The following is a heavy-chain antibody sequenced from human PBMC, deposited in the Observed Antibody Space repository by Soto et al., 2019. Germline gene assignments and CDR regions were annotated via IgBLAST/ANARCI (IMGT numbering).Heavy chain of an antibody. V-gene: IGHV3-21*01. CDR2: ISSSSSYI. D-gene: IGHD2-15*01. J-gene: IGHJ5*02. CDR1: GFTFSSYS. Sequence: GGSLRLSCAASGFTFSSYSMNWVRQAPGKGLEWVSSISSSSSYIYYADSVKGRFTISRDNAKNSLYLQMNSLRAEDTAVYYCARVIFRGGPPTNWFDPWGQGTLVTVSS. CDR3: ARVIFRGGPPTNWFDP.